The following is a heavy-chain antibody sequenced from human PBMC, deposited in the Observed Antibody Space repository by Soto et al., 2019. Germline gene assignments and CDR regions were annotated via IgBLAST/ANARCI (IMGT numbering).Heavy chain of an antibody. Sequence: ASVKVSCKASGYTFSSYDINWVRQATGQGLEWMGWLNPNSGDTGYAQKFQGRVTLTRNTSINTAYIELSSLTSDDTAVYYCATSGGGWYLYWGRGTLVTV. V-gene: IGHV1-8*01. J-gene: IGHJ4*02. D-gene: IGHD6-19*01. CDR1: GYTFSSYD. CDR2: LNPNSGDT. CDR3: ATSGGGWYLY.